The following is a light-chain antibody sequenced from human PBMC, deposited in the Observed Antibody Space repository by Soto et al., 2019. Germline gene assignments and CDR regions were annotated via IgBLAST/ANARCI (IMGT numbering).Light chain of an antibody. J-gene: IGKJ3*01. Sequence: EIVMTQSPSTLSVSPGERATLACRASQSVSSTLAWYPQKPGHAPRLLIYGASTRATGIPARFSGSGSGTEFTLTISSLQSEDFAGYYCQEYNNWHRFTFGPGTKVDIK. CDR1: QSVSST. CDR2: GAS. CDR3: QEYNNWHRFT. V-gene: IGKV3-15*01.